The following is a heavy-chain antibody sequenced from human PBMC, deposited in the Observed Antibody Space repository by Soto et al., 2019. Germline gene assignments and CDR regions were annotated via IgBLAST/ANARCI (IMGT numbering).Heavy chain of an antibody. V-gene: IGHV3-23*01. CDR3: ARSSSTVVKGTFFDY. CDR2: ISGSGGST. Sequence: GGSLRLSCAASGFTFSSYAMSWVRQAPGKGLEWVSAISGSGGSTYYADSVKGRFTFSRDNSKNTLYLQLYSLRAEDTAVYYCARSSSTVVKGTFFDYWGQGTLVTVSS. CDR1: GFTFSSYA. D-gene: IGHD4-17*01. J-gene: IGHJ4*02.